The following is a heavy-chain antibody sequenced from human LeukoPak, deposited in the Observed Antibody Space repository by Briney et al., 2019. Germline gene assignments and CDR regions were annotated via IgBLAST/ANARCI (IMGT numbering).Heavy chain of an antibody. D-gene: IGHD4-17*01. J-gene: IGHJ6*02. V-gene: IGHV4-34*01. CDR1: GGSFSGYY. CDR3: ARRPYGDYYYYYGMDV. CDR2: INHSGST. Sequence: PSETLSLTCAVYGGSFSGYYWSWIPQPPGKGLEWIGEINHSGSTNYNPSLKSRVTISVDTSRNQFSLKLSSVTAADMAVYYCARRPYGDYYYYYGMDVWGQGTTVTVSS.